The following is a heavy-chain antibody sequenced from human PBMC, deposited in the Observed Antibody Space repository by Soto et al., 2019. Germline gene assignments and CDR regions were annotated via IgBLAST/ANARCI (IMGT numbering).Heavy chain of an antibody. J-gene: IGHJ6*02. CDR3: ARGHVTDTILGARNYYYGMDV. Sequence: SETLSLTCAVYGGSFSGYYWSWIRQPPGKGLEWIGEINHSGSTNYNPSLKSRVTISVDTSKNQISLKLSSVTAADTAVYYCARGHVTDTILGARNYYYGMDVWGQGTTVTVSS. CDR2: INHSGST. D-gene: IGHD2-21*02. CDR1: GGSFSGYY. V-gene: IGHV4-34*01.